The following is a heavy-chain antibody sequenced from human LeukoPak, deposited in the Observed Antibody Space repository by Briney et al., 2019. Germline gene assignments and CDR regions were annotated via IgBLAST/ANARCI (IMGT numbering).Heavy chain of an antibody. D-gene: IGHD3-10*01. V-gene: IGHV3-11*03. CDR2: ISTGSHYT. CDR3: ARFYGLGTWNDAFDI. Sequence: GGSLRLSCAASAFTFSDYCMSWIRQAPGKGLEWVSYISTGSHYTNYADSVKGRFTISRDDARNSLFLQINSLRAEDMAVYYCARFYGLGTWNDAFDIWGQGTMVTVSS. J-gene: IGHJ3*02. CDR1: AFTFSDYC.